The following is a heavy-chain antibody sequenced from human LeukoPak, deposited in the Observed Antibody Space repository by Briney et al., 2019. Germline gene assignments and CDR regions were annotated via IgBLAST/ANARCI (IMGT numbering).Heavy chain of an antibody. V-gene: IGHV3-7*03. CDR3: VRDRGYSIFDY. Sequence: PGGSLKPSCKASGFVFSHYCMSVVRQAPEKGLEWVANINLDGSEINYLDSLTGRLTISRDNAKDSLYLQMNGLRAEDTDVYFCVRDRGYSIFDYWGQGTLVTVSS. J-gene: IGHJ4*02. CDR2: INLDGSEI. D-gene: IGHD3-22*01. CDR1: GFVFSHYC.